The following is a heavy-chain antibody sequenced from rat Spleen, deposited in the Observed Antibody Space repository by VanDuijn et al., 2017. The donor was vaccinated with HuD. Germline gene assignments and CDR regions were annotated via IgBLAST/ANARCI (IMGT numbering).Heavy chain of an antibody. Sequence: EMHLQESGPGLVKPSQSLSLTCSVTAYSITSSYRWNWIRKFPGNKLEWMGYINSAGSTNYNPSLKSRISITRDTSKNQFFLQVNSVTTEDTATYYCTRASYSGALMYTTDYWGQGVMVTVSS. J-gene: IGHJ2*01. V-gene: IGHV3-3*01. D-gene: IGHD1-6*01. CDR2: INSAGST. CDR1: AYSITSSYR. CDR3: TRASYSGALMYTTDY.